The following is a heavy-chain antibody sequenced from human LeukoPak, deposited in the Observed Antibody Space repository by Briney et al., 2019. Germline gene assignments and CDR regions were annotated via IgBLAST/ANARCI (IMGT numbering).Heavy chain of an antibody. CDR1: GYTLTELS. Sequence: ASVKVSCKVSGYTLTELSMHWVRQAPGKGLEWMGGFDPEDGETIYAQEFQGRVTMTEDTSTDTAYMELSSLRSEDTAVYYCATDPVELGAIGYWGQGTLVTVSS. CDR3: ATDPVELGAIGY. J-gene: IGHJ4*02. V-gene: IGHV1-24*01. D-gene: IGHD7-27*01. CDR2: FDPEDGET.